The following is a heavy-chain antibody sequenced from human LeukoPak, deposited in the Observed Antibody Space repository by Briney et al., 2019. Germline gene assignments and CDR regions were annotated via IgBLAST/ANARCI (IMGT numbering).Heavy chain of an antibody. CDR3: ARVVAAATSAATSYFDN. J-gene: IGHJ4*02. CDR1: GGSIRTYY. Sequence: SETLSLTCAVSGGSIRTYYWSWIRQPPGKGLEWIGNIYYIGSTKYNPSLKSRVTISVDTSKNQFSLKLTSVTAADTAVYYCARVVAAATSAATSYFDNWGQGTLVTVSS. V-gene: IGHV4-59*01. CDR2: IYYIGST. D-gene: IGHD2-15*01.